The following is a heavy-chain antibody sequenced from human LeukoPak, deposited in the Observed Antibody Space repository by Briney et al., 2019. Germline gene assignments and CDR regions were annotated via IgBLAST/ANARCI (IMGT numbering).Heavy chain of an antibody. V-gene: IGHV3-21*04. CDR1: GFTFSIYS. D-gene: IGHD4-17*01. CDR3: AKPTDYGDYYYYYYGMDV. J-gene: IGHJ6*02. Sequence: PGGSLRLSCAASGFTFSIYSMNWVRQAPGKGLEWLSSITSSSNYIYYADSVKGRFTISRDNVQNSLYLQMNSLRAEDTAVYYCAKPTDYGDYYYYYYGMDVWGQGTTVTVSS. CDR2: ITSSSNYI.